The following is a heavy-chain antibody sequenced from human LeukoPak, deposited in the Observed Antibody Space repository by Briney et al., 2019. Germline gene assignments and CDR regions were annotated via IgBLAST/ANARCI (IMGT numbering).Heavy chain of an antibody. Sequence: SQTLSPTCTVSGGSISIYYWSWVRQPPGKGLEWIGYIYYSGSTTYNTSLKARVTISVDTSKIQFSLMLSAVTAAYTAVYYCARLDYYYGMDVWGQGTTVTVSS. CDR1: GGSISIYY. J-gene: IGHJ6*02. CDR2: IYYSGST. CDR3: ARLDYYYGMDV. V-gene: IGHV4-59*08.